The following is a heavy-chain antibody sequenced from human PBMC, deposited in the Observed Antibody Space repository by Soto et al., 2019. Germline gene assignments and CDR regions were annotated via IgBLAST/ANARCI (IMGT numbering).Heavy chain of an antibody. J-gene: IGHJ6*02. Sequence: SVKVSCKASGGTFGNFIMNWVRQTPGQGLEWMGGIVPMLGTPTYAEKFKGRVRISATGSTSATYMELTSLRSEDTAIYYCARNGTYSSSLSHHSGMDVWGQGTTVTVSS. CDR1: GGTFGNFI. CDR3: ARNGTYSSSLSHHSGMDV. V-gene: IGHV1-69*13. CDR2: IVPMLGTP. D-gene: IGHD1-26*01.